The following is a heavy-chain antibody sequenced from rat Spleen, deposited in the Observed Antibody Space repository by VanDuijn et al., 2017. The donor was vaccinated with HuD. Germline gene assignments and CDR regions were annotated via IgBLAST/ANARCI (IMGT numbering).Heavy chain of an antibody. V-gene: IGHV5-25*01. CDR3: ARRGFTLGAGHWFAY. CDR1: GLSFSNYD. J-gene: IGHJ3*01. D-gene: IGHD1-2*01. CDR2: ITNSGGST. Sequence: EVQLVESGGGAVQPGRSMKLSCAASGLSFSNYDMAWVRQAPTKGLEWVASITNSGGSTYYRDSVKGRFTISRDNAKSTLSLQMNILRSEDTATYDCARRGFTLGAGHWFAYWGQGTLVTVSS.